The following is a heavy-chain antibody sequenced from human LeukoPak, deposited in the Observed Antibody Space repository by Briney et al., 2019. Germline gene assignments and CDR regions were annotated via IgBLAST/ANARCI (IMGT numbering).Heavy chain of an antibody. J-gene: IGHJ4*02. D-gene: IGHD5-18*01. CDR3: AKGAASRGYTYVAN. CDR1: AFTFRSYA. CDR2: ISGSGGST. V-gene: IGHV3-23*01. Sequence: TGGSLRLSCAASAFTFRSYAMIWVRQAPGKGLEWVSGISGSGGSTYYSDSAKGRFTISRDNSNNTLYLQMNSLRAEDTAVYYCAKGAASRGYTYVANWGQGTLVNVSS.